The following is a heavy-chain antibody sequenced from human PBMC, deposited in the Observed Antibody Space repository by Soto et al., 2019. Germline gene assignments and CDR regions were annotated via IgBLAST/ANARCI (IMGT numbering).Heavy chain of an antibody. CDR2: ISRGSDYI. V-gene: IGHV3-21*01. J-gene: IGHJ5*02. CDR3: AKDSGCVDDACAYDP. Sequence: EVQLVESGGSLVKPGGSLRLTCAASGFTFSGYTMNWLRQAPGKGREWVSSISRGSDYIFYADSVKGRFTISRDNARNTLYLQMSSLRAEDKAVYYCAKDSGCVDDACAYDPWGQGTLVTVSS. D-gene: IGHD2-21*02. CDR1: GFTFSGYT.